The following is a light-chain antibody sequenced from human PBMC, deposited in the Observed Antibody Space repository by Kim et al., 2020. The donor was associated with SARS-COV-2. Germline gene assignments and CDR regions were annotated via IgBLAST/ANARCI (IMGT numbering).Light chain of an antibody. J-gene: IGLJ2*01. V-gene: IGLV6-57*01. CDR1: SGSIASNY. CDR3: QSYDSSNVV. CDR2: EDN. Sequence: FMLTQPHSVSESPGKTVTISYTRSSGSIASNYVQWYQQRPGSSPTTVIYEDNQRPSGVPDRFSGSIDSSSNSASLTISGLKTEDEADYYCQSYDSSNVVFGGGTQLTVL.